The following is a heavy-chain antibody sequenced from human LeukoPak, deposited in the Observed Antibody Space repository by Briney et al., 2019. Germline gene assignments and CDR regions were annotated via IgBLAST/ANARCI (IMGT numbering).Heavy chain of an antibody. CDR3: ARDAGGYDPYYYGMDV. Sequence: SVKVSCKASGGTFSSYAISWVRQAPGQGLEWMGGIIPIFGTANYAQKFQGRVTITADESTSTAYMELSSLRSEDTAVYYCARDAGGYDPYYYGMDVWGQGTTVTVSS. V-gene: IGHV1-69*13. CDR1: GGTFSSYA. J-gene: IGHJ6*02. CDR2: IIPIFGTA. D-gene: IGHD5-12*01.